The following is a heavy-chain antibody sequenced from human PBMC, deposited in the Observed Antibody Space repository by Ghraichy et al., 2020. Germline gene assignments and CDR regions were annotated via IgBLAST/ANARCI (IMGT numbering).Heavy chain of an antibody. CDR1: GGSISSYY. CDR2: SHYSGST. Sequence: SETLSLTCTVSGGSISSYYWSWVRQPPGKGLEWIGYSHYSGSTNYNPSLKSRVTISVDTSKNQFSLKLSSVTAADTAVYYCARHGVSYDSAFDIWGRGTMVTVSS. V-gene: IGHV4-59*08. CDR3: ARHGVSYDSAFDI. J-gene: IGHJ3*02. D-gene: IGHD3-22*01.